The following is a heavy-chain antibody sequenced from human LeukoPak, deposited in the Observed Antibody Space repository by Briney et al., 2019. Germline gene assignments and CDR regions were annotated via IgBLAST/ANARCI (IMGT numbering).Heavy chain of an antibody. Sequence: PSETLSLTCTVSGGSISSYYCSWIRRPPGKGLEWIGEIFHSGSTTYNPSLKSRVTISVDKSKNQFSLNLSSVTAADTAVYYCVKDRGGAAAIWGQGTLVTVSS. CDR3: VKDRGGAAAI. D-gene: IGHD6-13*01. CDR1: GGSISSYY. V-gene: IGHV4-59*12. J-gene: IGHJ4*02. CDR2: IFHSGST.